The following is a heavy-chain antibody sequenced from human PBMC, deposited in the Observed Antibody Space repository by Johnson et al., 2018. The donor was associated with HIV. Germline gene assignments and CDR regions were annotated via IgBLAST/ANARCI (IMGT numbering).Heavy chain of an antibody. J-gene: IGHJ3*02. D-gene: IGHD5-12*01. V-gene: IGHV3-30*04. CDR1: EFTFSSYA. Sequence: QMHLVESGGGVVQPGRSLRLSCAASEFTFSSYAFHWVRQAPGKGLEWVALISSDGSGKYYADSVKGRSTISRDNSKNTLYLQMHSLTPEDTAVYYCARGAVSGYVSVDAFHIWGQGTLVTVSS. CDR3: ARGAVSGYVSVDAFHI. CDR2: ISSDGSGK.